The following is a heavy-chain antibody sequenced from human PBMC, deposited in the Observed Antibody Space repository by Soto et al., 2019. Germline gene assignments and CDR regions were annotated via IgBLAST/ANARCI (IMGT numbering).Heavy chain of an antibody. J-gene: IGHJ3*01. CDR2: INPANGKT. V-gene: IGHV1-3*01. CDR3: ARDIVSVSPRANDAFDV. D-gene: IGHD1-26*01. CDR1: GFTFSDSL. Sequence: QVQLVQSGAELKKPGASVNISCQASGFTFSDSLINWVRQGPGQRLEWMGWINPANGKTRYSESFQGRVTFSSLTSASTAYVALSDLTSEDTAVYYCARDIVSVSPRANDAFDVWGQGTMITVSS.